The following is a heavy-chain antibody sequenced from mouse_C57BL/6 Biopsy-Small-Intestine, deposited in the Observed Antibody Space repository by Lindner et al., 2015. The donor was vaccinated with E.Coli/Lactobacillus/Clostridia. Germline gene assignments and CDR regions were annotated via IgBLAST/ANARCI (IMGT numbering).Heavy chain of an antibody. J-gene: IGHJ2*01. D-gene: IGHD2-3*01. CDR2: ISSGSSTI. CDR1: GFTFSDYG. CDR3: TRRSLDGYFFDY. Sequence: VQLQESGGGLVKPGGSLKLSCAASGFTFSDYGMHWVRQAPAKGLEWIAYISSGSSTIYYADTVKGRFTVSRDNARNTLFLQMTSLKSEDTAMYYCTRRSLDGYFFDYWGQGTTLTVSS. V-gene: IGHV5-17*01.